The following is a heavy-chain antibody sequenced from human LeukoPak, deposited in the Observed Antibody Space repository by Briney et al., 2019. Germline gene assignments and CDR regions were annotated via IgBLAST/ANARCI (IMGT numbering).Heavy chain of an antibody. CDR2: IRWNSGNI. CDR3: VKDDVEKYDMLTDYLDAFDM. V-gene: IGHV3-9*01. D-gene: IGHD3-9*01. J-gene: IGHJ3*02. Sequence: PGRSLRLSCAASGFNFDDYAMHWVRQAPGEGLGWVSGIRWNSGNIVYADSVKGRFTISRDSAKNSLFLQMNSLTPEDTALYYCVKDDVEKYDMLTDYLDAFDMWGQGTMVTVSA. CDR1: GFNFDDYA.